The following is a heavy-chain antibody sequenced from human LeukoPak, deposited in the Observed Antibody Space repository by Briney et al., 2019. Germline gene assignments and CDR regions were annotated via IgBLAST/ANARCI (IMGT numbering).Heavy chain of an antibody. D-gene: IGHD1-1*01. V-gene: IGHV1-2*02. Sequence: ASVKVSCKASGYTFTGYYMHWVRQAPGQGLEWKGWINPNSGGTNYAQKFQGRVTMTRDTSISTAYMGLSRLRSDDTAVYYCARVLSNWNYHDYWGQGTLVTVSS. CDR1: GYTFTGYY. CDR2: INPNSGGT. CDR3: ARVLSNWNYHDY. J-gene: IGHJ4*02.